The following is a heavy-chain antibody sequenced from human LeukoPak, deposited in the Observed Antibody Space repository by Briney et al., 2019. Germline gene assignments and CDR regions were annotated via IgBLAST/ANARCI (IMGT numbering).Heavy chain of an antibody. V-gene: IGHV4-39*07. D-gene: IGHD2-21*01. Sequence: NPSETLSLTCTVSGGSISSSSYYWGWIRQPPGKGLEWIGSIYYSGSTYYNPSLKSRVTISVDTSKNQFSLKLSSVTAADTAVYYCARRGEGNWFDPWGQGTLVTVSS. CDR2: IYYSGST. J-gene: IGHJ5*02. CDR3: ARRGEGNWFDP. CDR1: GGSISSSSYY.